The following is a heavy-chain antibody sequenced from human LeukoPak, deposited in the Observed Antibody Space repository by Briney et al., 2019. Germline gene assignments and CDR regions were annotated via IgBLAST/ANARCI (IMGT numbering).Heavy chain of an antibody. CDR3: ASSSGYYSSDAFDI. D-gene: IGHD3-22*01. Sequence: SETLSLTCTVSGGSISSYYWSWIRQPAGKGLEWIGRIYTSGSTNYNPSLKSRVTMSVVTSKNQFSLKLSSVTAADTAVYYCASSSGYYSSDAFDIWGQGTMVTVSS. CDR1: GGSISSYY. CDR2: IYTSGST. J-gene: IGHJ3*02. V-gene: IGHV4-4*07.